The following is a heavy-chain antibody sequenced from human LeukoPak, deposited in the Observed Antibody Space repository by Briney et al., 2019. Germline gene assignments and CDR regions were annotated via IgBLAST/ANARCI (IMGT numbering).Heavy chain of an antibody. CDR3: AKDLWAVAGTEDFDY. V-gene: IGHV3-23*01. J-gene: IGHJ4*02. D-gene: IGHD6-19*01. CDR2: ISGSGGST. CDR1: GFTFISYA. Sequence: GGSLRLSCAASGFTFISYAMSWVRQAPGKGLEWVSAISGSGGSTYYADSVKGRFTISRDNSKNTLYLQMNSLRAEDTAVYYCAKDLWAVAGTEDFDYWGQGTLVTVSS.